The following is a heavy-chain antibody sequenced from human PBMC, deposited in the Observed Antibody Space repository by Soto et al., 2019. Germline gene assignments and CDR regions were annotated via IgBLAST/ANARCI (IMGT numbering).Heavy chain of an antibody. CDR1: GGTFSSYA. D-gene: IGHD6-6*01. V-gene: IGHV1-69*13. CDR2: IIPIFGTA. CDR3: AREVGGSSSSWFDP. Sequence: GASVKVSCKASGGTFSSYAISWVRQAPGQGLEWMGGIIPIFGTANYAQKFQGRVTITADESTSTAYMELSSLRSEDTAVYYCAREVGGSSSSWFDPWGQGTLVTVYS. J-gene: IGHJ5*02.